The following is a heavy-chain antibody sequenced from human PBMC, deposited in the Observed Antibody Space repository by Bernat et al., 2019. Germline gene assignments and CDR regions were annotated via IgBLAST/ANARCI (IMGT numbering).Heavy chain of an antibody. Sequence: VQVVESGGGVVQPGRSLRLSCAASGFTFSSYAMSWVRQAPGKGLEWVSAISGSGGSTYYADSVKGRFTISRDNSKNTLYLQMNSLRAEDTAVYYCAKASLKRGYRNWGQGTMVTVSS. CDR3: AKASLKRGYRN. CDR1: GFTFSSYA. V-gene: IGHV3-23*04. J-gene: IGHJ3*01. D-gene: IGHD2-2*03. CDR2: ISGSGGST.